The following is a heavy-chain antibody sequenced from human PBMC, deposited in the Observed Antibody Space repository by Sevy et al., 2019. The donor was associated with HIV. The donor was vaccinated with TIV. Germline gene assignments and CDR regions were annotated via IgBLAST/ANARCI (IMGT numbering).Heavy chain of an antibody. V-gene: IGHV4-4*07. CDR1: GGSISSYY. D-gene: IGHD3-22*01. Sequence: SETLSLTCTVSGGSISSYYWSWIRQPAGKGLEWIGRIYTSGSTNYNPSLKSRVTMSVDTSKNQFSLKLSSVTAADPAVYYCARDLSASITMIVEGAFDIWGQGTMVTVSS. CDR3: ARDLSASITMIVEGAFDI. CDR2: IYTSGST. J-gene: IGHJ3*02.